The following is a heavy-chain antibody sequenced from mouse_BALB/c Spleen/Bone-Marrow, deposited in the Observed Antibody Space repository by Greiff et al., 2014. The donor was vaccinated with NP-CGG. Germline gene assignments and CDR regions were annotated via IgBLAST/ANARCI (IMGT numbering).Heavy chain of an antibody. Sequence: LQQPGSELVRPGASVKLSCKASGYTFTSYWIHWVKQRPGQGLEWIGNIYPGSGTINYDEKFKNKATLTVDPSSSIAYMQLSSLTSEDSAVYYCRCYDYNMDYWGQGTSVTVAS. CDR3: RCYDYNMDY. CDR1: GYTFTSYW. V-gene: IGHV1S22*01. D-gene: IGHD1-1*01. J-gene: IGHJ4*01. CDR2: IYPGSGTI.